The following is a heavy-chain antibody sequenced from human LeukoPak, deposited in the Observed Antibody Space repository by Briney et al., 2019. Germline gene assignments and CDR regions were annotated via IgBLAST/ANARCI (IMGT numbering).Heavy chain of an antibody. CDR3: AREGPRGNSQFDY. J-gene: IGHJ4*02. D-gene: IGHD2/OR15-2a*01. CDR1: GFTFSSYG. V-gene: IGHV3-33*01. CDR2: IWYDGSNK. Sequence: GGSLRLSCAASGFTFSSYGMHWVRQAPGKGLEWVALIWYDGSNKYYTDSVKGRFTISRDNSKNTLYLQMNSLRAEDTAIYYCAREGPRGNSQFDYWGQGTLVTVSS.